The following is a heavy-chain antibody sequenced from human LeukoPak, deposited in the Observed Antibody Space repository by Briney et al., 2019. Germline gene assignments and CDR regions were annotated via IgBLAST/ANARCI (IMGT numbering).Heavy chain of an antibody. J-gene: IGHJ3*02. CDR2: IYTSGST. CDR1: GGSISSYY. D-gene: IGHD6-6*01. V-gene: IGHV4-4*07. CDR3: ASIAARVRAFDI. Sequence: PSGTLSLTCTVSGGSISSYYWSWIRQPAGKGLEWIGRIYTSGSTNYNPSLKSRVTMSVDTSKNQFSLKLSSVTAADTAVYYCASIAARVRAFDIWGQGTMVTVSS.